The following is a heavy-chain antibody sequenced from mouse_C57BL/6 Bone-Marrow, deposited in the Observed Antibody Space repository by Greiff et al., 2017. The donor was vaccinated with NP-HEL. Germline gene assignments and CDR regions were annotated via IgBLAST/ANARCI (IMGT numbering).Heavy chain of an antibody. Sequence: EVKLMESGPGLVKPSQSLSLTCSVTGYSITSGYYWNWIRQFPGNKLEWMGYISYDGSNNYNPSLKNRISITRDTSKNQVFLKLNSVTTEDTATYYCARGRTTVVAHWYFDVWGTGTTVTVSS. J-gene: IGHJ1*03. CDR1: GYSITSGYY. V-gene: IGHV3-6*01. CDR3: ARGRTTVVAHWYFDV. D-gene: IGHD1-1*01. CDR2: ISYDGSN.